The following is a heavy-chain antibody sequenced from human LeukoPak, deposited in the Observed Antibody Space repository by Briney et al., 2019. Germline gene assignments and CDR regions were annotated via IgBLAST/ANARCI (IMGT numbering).Heavy chain of an antibody. D-gene: IGHD3-10*01. J-gene: IGHJ4*02. CDR2: TYYRSKWYS. CDR3: ARGFLKLCFDF. Sequence: PSQTLSLTCAISGDSVSSNSAAWNCIRRSPSRGLEWLGRTYYRSKWYSESALSVKSRITINPDTSKNQFSLQLNSVTPEDTAVYYCARGFLKLCFDFWGQGTLVTVSS. CDR1: GDSVSSNSAA. V-gene: IGHV6-1*01.